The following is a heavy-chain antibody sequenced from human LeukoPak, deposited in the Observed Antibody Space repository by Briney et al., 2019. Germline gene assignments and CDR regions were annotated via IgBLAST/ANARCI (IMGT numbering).Heavy chain of an antibody. CDR3: AKVGGSSSWRPFGY. J-gene: IGHJ4*02. D-gene: IGHD6-13*01. CDR2: ISGSGDST. V-gene: IGHV3-23*01. Sequence: GGSLRLSCAASGFTFSNYAMSWVRQAPGKGQEWVSTISGSGDSTYYADSVKGRFTVSRDNSKNTLYLQMNSLRAEDTAVYYCAKVGGSSSWRPFGYWGQGTLVTVSS. CDR1: GFTFSNYA.